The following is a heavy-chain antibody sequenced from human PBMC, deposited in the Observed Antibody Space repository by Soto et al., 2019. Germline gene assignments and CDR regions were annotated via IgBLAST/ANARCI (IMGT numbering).Heavy chain of an antibody. CDR3: ARGVGSGSYYNQYNWFDP. Sequence: SVKVSCKASGFTFTSSAMQWVRQARGQRLEWIGWIVVGSGNTNYAQKFQERVTITRDMSTSTAYMEMSSLRSDDTAVYYCARGVGSGSYYNQYNWFDPWGQGTLVTVSS. CDR1: GFTFTSSA. J-gene: IGHJ5*02. V-gene: IGHV1-58*02. D-gene: IGHD3-10*01. CDR2: IVVGSGNT.